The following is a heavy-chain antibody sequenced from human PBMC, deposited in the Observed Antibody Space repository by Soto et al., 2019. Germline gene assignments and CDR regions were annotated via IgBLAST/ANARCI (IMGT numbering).Heavy chain of an antibody. CDR3: AREPYSSRWPKSSQH. V-gene: IGHV3-11*01. Sequence: PGGSLRLSCAASGFTFSDYYMSWIRQAPGKGLEWVSYITSSGVNIYYADSVKGRFTISRDNAKNSLYLQMNSLRAEDTAVYYCAREPYSSRWPKSSQHWGQGTLVTVSS. J-gene: IGHJ1*01. D-gene: IGHD6-13*01. CDR2: ITSSGVNI. CDR1: GFTFSDYY.